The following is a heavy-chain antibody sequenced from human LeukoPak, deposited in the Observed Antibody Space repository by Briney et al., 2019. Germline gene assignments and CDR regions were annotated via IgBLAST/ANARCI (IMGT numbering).Heavy chain of an antibody. J-gene: IGHJ1*01. D-gene: IGHD6-19*01. CDR2: IDWDDDK. CDR3: ARMQLSYSSGRYAEYFQH. CDR1: GFSLSTSGMC. Sequence: SGPTLVNPTQTLTLTCTFSGFSLSTSGMCVSWIRQPPGKALEWLARIDWDDDKYYSTSLKTRLTISKDTSKNQVVLTMTNMDPVDTATYYCARMQLSYSSGRYAEYFQHWGQGTLVTVSS. V-gene: IGHV2-70*11.